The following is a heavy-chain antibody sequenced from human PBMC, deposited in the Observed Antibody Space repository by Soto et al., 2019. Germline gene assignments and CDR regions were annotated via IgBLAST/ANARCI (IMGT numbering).Heavy chain of an antibody. Sequence: GGSLRLSCAASGFTFDDHAMHWVRQDPGKGLEWVSGISWNSGTIVYADSVKGRFTISRDNTKNSLYLQMDSLRREDTALYYCAKDIKSTGWYFGPELWGQGTRVTVSA. CDR2: ISWNSGTI. D-gene: IGHD6-19*01. J-gene: IGHJ4*03. CDR3: AKDIKSTGWYFGPEL. CDR1: GFTFDDHA. V-gene: IGHV3-9*01.